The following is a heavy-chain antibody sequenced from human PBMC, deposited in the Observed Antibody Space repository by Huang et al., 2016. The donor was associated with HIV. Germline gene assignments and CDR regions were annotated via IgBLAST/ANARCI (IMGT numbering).Heavy chain of an antibody. V-gene: IGHV4-34*01. Sequence: QVHLQQWGAGLLKPSETLSLTCAVYGGSFNGYYWGWIRQPPGKGLEWIGEINHSRSTNYNPSRKSRVTVSVDTSKNQFSLKLRSVTAADTAVYYCARAGRGVISMVRGVINYFDYWGQGTLVTVSS. CDR2: INHSRST. CDR1: GGSFNGYY. J-gene: IGHJ4*02. D-gene: IGHD3-10*01. CDR3: ARAGRGVISMVRGVINYFDY.